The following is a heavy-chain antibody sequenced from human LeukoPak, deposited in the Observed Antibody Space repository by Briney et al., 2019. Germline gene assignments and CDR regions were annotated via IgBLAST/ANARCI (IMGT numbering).Heavy chain of an antibody. CDR3: ARVNRVTAIQELDY. J-gene: IGHJ4*02. D-gene: IGHD2-21*02. CDR2: ISGSGSTK. CDR1: GFTFSDYY. V-gene: IGHV3-11*01. Sequence: KPGGSLRLSCAASGFTFSDYYMTWIRQAPGKGLGWVSCISGSGSTKFYADSMKGRFTISRDNAKSSLFLQMNSLRAEDTAVYYCARVNRVTAIQELDYWGQGTLVTVSS.